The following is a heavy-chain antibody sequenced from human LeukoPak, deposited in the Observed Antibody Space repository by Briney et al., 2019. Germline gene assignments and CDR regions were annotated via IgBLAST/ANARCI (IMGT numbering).Heavy chain of an antibody. CDR3: ARVYYYDSSGYLFDY. Sequence: GGSLRLPCAASGFTFSDYYMSWIRQAPGKGLEWVSYISSSGSTIYYADSVKGRFTISRDNAKNSLYLQMNSLRAEDTAVYYCARVYYYDSSGYLFDYWGQGTLVTVSS. CDR1: GFTFSDYY. J-gene: IGHJ4*02. D-gene: IGHD3-22*01. V-gene: IGHV3-11*01. CDR2: ISSSGSTI.